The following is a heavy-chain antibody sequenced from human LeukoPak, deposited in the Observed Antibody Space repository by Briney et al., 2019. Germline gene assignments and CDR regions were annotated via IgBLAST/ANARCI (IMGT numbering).Heavy chain of an antibody. V-gene: IGHV4-4*02. CDR1: GGSISSSRW. D-gene: IGHD6-6*01. CDR3: ARDLPSSSSSFYYYYMDV. Sequence: PSETLSLTCAVSGGSISSSRWWSWVRQPPGKGLEWIGEINHSGSTNYNPSLKSRVTISVDTSKNQFSLKLSSVTAADTAVYYCARDLPSSSSSFYYYYMDVWGKGTTVTVSS. J-gene: IGHJ6*03. CDR2: INHSGST.